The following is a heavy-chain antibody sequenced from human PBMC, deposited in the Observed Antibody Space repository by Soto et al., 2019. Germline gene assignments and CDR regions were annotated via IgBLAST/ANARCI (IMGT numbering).Heavy chain of an antibody. Sequence: QVQLVQSGAEVKKPESSMKVSCKAPGGTFSTYAISWVRQAPGQGLEWMGGIIPMFGTANYAQRFQDRVTITADESTNTVCMELSSLRSEDTAVYFCASGIQLWLRRINNGYSGWGQGTLVTVSS. D-gene: IGHD5-18*01. CDR3: ASGIQLWLRRINNGYSG. CDR2: IIPMFGTA. CDR1: GGTFSTYA. J-gene: IGHJ4*02. V-gene: IGHV1-69*12.